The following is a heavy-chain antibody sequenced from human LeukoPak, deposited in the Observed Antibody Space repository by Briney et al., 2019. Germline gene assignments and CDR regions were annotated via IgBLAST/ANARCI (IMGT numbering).Heavy chain of an antibody. Sequence: PGGSLRLSCAASGFTFSSYAMHWVRQAPGKGLEWVAVISYDGSTKYYADSVKGRFTISRDNSRNTLYLQMNSLRAEDTAVYYCARAAAQYFQHRGQGTQVTVSS. CDR2: ISYDGSTK. CDR1: GFTFSSYA. D-gene: IGHD6-13*01. J-gene: IGHJ1*01. CDR3: ARAAAQYFQH. V-gene: IGHV3-30-3*01.